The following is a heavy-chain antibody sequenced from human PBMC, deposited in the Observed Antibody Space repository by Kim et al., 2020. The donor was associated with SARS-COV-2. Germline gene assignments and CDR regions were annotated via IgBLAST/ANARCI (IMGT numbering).Heavy chain of an antibody. CDR2: NDYSGST. Sequence: SETLSLTCTVSGGSISSSSYYWGWIRQPPGKGLEGIGRNDYSGSTYYNPSLKSRVTISVDTSKNQFSLKRSSVTAADTAVYYGARLGHTAMVTGWFDPWG. V-gene: IGHV4-39*01. J-gene: IGHJ5*02. CDR1: GGSISSSSYY. D-gene: IGHD5-18*01. CDR3: ARLGHTAMVTGWFDP.